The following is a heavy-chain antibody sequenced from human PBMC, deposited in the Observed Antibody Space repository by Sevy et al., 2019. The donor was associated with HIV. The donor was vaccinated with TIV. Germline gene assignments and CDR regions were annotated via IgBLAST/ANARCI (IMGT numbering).Heavy chain of an antibody. CDR2: ISSSSSYI. Sequence: GGSLRLSCAASGFTFSSYSMNWVRQAPGKGLEWVSSISSSSSYIYYADSVKGRFTISRDNAKNSLYLQMNSLRAEDTAVYYCARGLVPAAIRSSVGGPFDYWGQGTLVTVSS. V-gene: IGHV3-21*01. D-gene: IGHD2-2*01. CDR1: GFTFSSYS. J-gene: IGHJ4*02. CDR3: ARGLVPAAIRSSVGGPFDY.